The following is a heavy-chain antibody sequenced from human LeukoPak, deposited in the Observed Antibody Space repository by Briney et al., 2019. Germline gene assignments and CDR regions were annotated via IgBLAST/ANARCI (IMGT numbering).Heavy chain of an antibody. CDR1: GFTFSTYW. V-gene: IGHV3-7*01. D-gene: IGHD6-19*01. CDR3: ARDMASGWRAYGMDV. J-gene: IGHJ6*02. CDR2: IKQDGREK. Sequence: PGGSLRLSCAASGFTFSTYWMSWVRQAPGKGLEWVSNIKQDGREKYYVYSVKGRFTISRDNSKNTLYLQMNSLRAEDTAVYYCARDMASGWRAYGMDVWGQGTTVTVSS.